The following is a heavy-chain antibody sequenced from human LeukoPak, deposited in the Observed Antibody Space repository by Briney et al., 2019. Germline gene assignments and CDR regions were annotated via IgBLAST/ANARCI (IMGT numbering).Heavy chain of an antibody. Sequence: EASVKVSCKASGYTFTGYYMHWVRQAPGQGLEWVGWINPNSGGTNYAQKFQGRVTMTRDTSISTAYMELSRLRSDDTAVYYCARTLGYDSSGYYRSFDYWGQGTLVTVSS. J-gene: IGHJ4*02. V-gene: IGHV1-2*02. CDR1: GYTFTGYY. CDR2: INPNSGGT. CDR3: ARTLGYDSSGYYRSFDY. D-gene: IGHD3-22*01.